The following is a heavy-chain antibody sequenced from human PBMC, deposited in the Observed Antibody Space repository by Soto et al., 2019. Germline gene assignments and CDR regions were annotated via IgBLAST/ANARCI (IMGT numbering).Heavy chain of an antibody. CDR1: GFTFSSYW. CDR3: AGLSRLYYYDSSGYYSDY. J-gene: IGHJ4*02. Sequence: PGGSLRLSCAASGFTFSSYWMHWVRQAPGKGLVWVSRINSDGSSTSYADSVKGRLTISRDNAKSTLYLQMNRLRAEDTAVYYCAGLSRLYYYDSSGYYSDYWGQGTLVTVSS. V-gene: IGHV3-74*01. D-gene: IGHD3-22*01. CDR2: INSDGSST.